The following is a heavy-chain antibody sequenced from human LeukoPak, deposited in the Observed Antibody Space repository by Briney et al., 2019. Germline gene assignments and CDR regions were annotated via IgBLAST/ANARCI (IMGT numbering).Heavy chain of an antibody. CDR3: ARDGWRFGELSDY. V-gene: IGHV3-7*04. J-gene: IGHJ4*02. Sequence: PAGSLRLSCTASGFTFSNYWMSWVRQTPEKGLEWVASIKQDGSETVYVDSVKGRFTIFRDNAKNSLNLQMNSLRPEDTAVYYCARDGWRFGELSDYWGQGTLVTVSS. CDR1: GFTFSNYW. CDR2: IKQDGSET. D-gene: IGHD3-10*01.